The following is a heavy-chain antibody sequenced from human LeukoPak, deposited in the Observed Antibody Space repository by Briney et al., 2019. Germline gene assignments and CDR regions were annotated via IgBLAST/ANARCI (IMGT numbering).Heavy chain of an antibody. D-gene: IGHD3-22*01. Sequence: GGSLRLSCAASGFTFSSYGMHWVRQAPGKGLEWVAFIRYDGNNKYYADSVKGRFTISRDNSKNTLYLQMNSLRAEDTAVYYCAKGIYDTSSYGGGFDYWGQGTLVTVSS. CDR1: GFTFSSYG. CDR2: IRYDGNNK. CDR3: AKGIYDTSSYGGGFDY. V-gene: IGHV3-30*02. J-gene: IGHJ4*02.